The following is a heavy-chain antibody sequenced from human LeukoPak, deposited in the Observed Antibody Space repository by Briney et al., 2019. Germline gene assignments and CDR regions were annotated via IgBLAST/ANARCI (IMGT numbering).Heavy chain of an antibody. V-gene: IGHV4-30-2*01. CDR1: GASISSGGYY. J-gene: IGHJ4*02. Sequence: SETLSLTCTVSGASISSGGYYWSWIRQPPGKGLEWIGYIYHSGSTYYNPSLKSRVTISVDKSKNQFSLNLSSVTAADTAVYYCARDLPSTRGTDYWGQGTLVTVSS. D-gene: IGHD2-8*02. CDR3: ARDLPSTRGTDY. CDR2: IYHSGST.